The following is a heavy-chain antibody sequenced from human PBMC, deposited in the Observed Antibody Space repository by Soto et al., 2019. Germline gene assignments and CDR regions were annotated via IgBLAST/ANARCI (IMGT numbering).Heavy chain of an antibody. D-gene: IGHD4-17*01. CDR3: ARLATVTSSNYYGMDV. Sequence: SETLSLTCTVSGGSIITSSHYWGWIRQPPGRGLEWIASIYYSGNTFYNPSLKSRLTISVDTPKNQVSLKLSSVTAADTADYYCARLATVTSSNYYGMDVWGQGTGVTVSS. J-gene: IGHJ6*02. V-gene: IGHV4-39*01. CDR2: IYYSGNT. CDR1: GGSIITSSHY.